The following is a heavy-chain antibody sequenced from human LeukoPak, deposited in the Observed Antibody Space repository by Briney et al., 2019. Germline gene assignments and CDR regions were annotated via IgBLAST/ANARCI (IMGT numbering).Heavy chain of an antibody. Sequence: ASVKVSCKASGYTFTSSYINWVRQAPGQGLEWMGWVSAYNGKTSYVQNFQGRVTMTTDSTTNTAYMDLTSLTSDDTARYYCVRGGTYYPCIDYWGQGTLVTVSS. CDR3: VRGGTYYPCIDY. CDR1: GYTFTSSY. D-gene: IGHD1-26*01. V-gene: IGHV1-18*01. J-gene: IGHJ4*02. CDR2: VSAYNGKT.